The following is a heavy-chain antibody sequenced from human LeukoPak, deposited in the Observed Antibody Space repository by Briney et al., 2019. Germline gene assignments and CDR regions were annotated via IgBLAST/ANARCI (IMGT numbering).Heavy chain of an antibody. CDR2: IYYSGST. J-gene: IGHJ3*02. V-gene: IGHV4-31*03. D-gene: IGHD3-9*01. Sequence: SQTLSLTCTVSRGSISSGGYYWSWIRQHPGKGLEWIGYIYYSGSTYYNPSLKSRVTISVDTSKNQFSLKLSSVTAADTAVYYCARGAREKRDILTGYASGAFDIWGQGTMVTVSS. CDR3: ARGAREKRDILTGYASGAFDI. CDR1: RGSISSGGYY.